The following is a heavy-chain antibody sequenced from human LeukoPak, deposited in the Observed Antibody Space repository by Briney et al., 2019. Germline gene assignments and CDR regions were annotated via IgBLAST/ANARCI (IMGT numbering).Heavy chain of an antibody. V-gene: IGHV4-61*01. CDR2: IYYSGST. D-gene: IGHD3-3*01. CDR1: GYSISSGYY. CDR3: ARGTFGVVPIFDY. Sequence: SETLSLTCSVSGYSISSGYYWGWIRQPPGKGLEWIGYIYYSGSTNYNPSLKSRVTISVDTSKNQFSLKLSSVTAADTAVYYCARGTFGVVPIFDYWGQGTLVTVSS. J-gene: IGHJ4*02.